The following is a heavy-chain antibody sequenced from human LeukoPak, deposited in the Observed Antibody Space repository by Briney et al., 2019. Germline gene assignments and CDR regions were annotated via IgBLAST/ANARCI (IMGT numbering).Heavy chain of an antibody. V-gene: IGHV1-69*06. J-gene: IGHJ6*03. CDR1: GGTFSSYA. Sequence: ASVKASCKASGGTFSSYAISWVRQAPGQGLEWMGGIIPIFGTANYAQKFQGRVTITADKSTSTAYMELSSLRSEDTAVYYCARGDTMYYYYMDVWGKGTTVTVSS. D-gene: IGHD3-10*01. CDR3: ARGDTMYYYYMDV. CDR2: IIPIFGTA.